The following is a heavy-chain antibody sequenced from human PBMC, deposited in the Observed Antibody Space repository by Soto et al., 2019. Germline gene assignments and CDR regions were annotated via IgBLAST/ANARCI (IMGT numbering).Heavy chain of an antibody. J-gene: IGHJ5*02. V-gene: IGHV4-39*07. D-gene: IGHD6-6*01. CDR2: INHSGST. CDR3: ARVPFEYSSSPNWFDP. CDR1: GGSISSGDYY. Sequence: SETLSLTCTVSGGSISSGDYYWSWIRQPPGKGLEWIGEINHSGSTNYNPSLKSRVTISVDTSKNQFSLKLSSVTAADTAVYYCARVPFEYSSSPNWFDPWGQGTLVTVSS.